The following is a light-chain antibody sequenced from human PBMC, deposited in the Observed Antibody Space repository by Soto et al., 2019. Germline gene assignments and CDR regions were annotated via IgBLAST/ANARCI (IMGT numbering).Light chain of an antibody. V-gene: IGKV3-20*01. CDR2: GAS. J-gene: IGKJ1*01. CDR3: QQYATSPLT. Sequence: EIVLTHFPGTLSLSPGERATLSCRASQSVSNNYLAWYQQKPGQAPRLVIFGASNRATGIPDRFSASGSGTEFTLTISRLEPEDVAVYYCQQYATSPLTFGRGTKVEI. CDR1: QSVSNNY.